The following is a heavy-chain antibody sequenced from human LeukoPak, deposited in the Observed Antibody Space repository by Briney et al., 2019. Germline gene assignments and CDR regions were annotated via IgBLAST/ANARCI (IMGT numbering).Heavy chain of an antibody. V-gene: IGHV3-74*01. J-gene: IGHJ4*02. CDR3: VRVDTGWYHLSD. D-gene: IGHD6-19*01. CDR1: RFTFSSYW. CDR2: INSDGSIT. Sequence: GGSLRLSCAASRFTFSSYWMHWVRQAPGKGLVWVSRINSDGSITTYADSVKGRFTISRDNAKNTLYLQMNSLRAEDTAVYYCVRVDTGWYHLSDWGQGTLVTVSS.